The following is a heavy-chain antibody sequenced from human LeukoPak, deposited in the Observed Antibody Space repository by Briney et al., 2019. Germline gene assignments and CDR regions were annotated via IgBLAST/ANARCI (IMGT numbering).Heavy chain of an antibody. CDR3: ARDGLRLDTMIVVVNTPFFDY. CDR2: ISYDGSNK. J-gene: IGHJ4*02. D-gene: IGHD3-22*01. V-gene: IGHV3-30-3*01. CDR1: GFTFSSYA. Sequence: GGSLRLSCAASGFTFSSYAMHWVRQAPGKGLEWVAVISYDGSNKYYADSVKGRFTISRDNSKNTLYLQMNSLRAEDTAVYYCARDGLRLDTMIVVVNTPFFDYWGQGTLVTVSS.